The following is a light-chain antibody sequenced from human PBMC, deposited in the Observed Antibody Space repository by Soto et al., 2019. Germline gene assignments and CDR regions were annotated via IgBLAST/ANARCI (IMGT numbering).Light chain of an antibody. V-gene: IGKV3-20*01. CDR3: QQYSRSKRT. CDR2: GAS. CDR1: QSVSGSY. Sequence: EIVWTQSPGTLSLSPGERATLSCRASQSVSGSYLAWYQKKPGQAPRLLIYGASRRATGVPDRISGSGSGTDFNLTITRLEPEDSAVYECQQYSRSKRTFGQGTKVDIK. J-gene: IGKJ1*01.